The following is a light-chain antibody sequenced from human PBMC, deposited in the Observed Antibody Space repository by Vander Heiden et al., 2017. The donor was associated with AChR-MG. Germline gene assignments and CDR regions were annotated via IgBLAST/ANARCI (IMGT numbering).Light chain of an antibody. CDR3: QQYDSSPPYT. J-gene: IGKJ2*01. V-gene: IGKV3-20*01. CDR1: QSVASSN. Sequence: EIVSTQFPAAPSCSPRGRATLSCRASQSVASSNLAWYQQKPGQAPRLPIYGASSRTTSITDRFSGSGSGTDFTLTISRLEPEDFAVYHCQQYDSSPPYTFGQGTKLEIK. CDR2: GAS.